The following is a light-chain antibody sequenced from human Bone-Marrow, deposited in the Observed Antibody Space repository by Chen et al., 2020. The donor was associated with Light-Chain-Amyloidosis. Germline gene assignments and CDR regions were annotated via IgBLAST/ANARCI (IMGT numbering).Light chain of an antibody. J-gene: IGLJ3*02. CDR1: ALPKQY. CDR2: NDN. CDR3: QSADGSGTYWV. V-gene: IGLV3-25*03. Sequence: SYELTQPPSVSVSPGHPARITCSGDALPKQYGYWYQQKPAQAPVLVMSNDNKRPSGIPERFSGSSSGTTVTLTISGVQAEDEADYYCQSADGSGTYWVFGGGTKLTVL.